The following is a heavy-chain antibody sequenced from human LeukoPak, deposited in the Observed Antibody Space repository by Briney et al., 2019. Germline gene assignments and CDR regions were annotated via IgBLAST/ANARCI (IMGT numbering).Heavy chain of an antibody. J-gene: IGHJ4*02. CDR1: GGSIKSYY. CDR2: IYYGGST. V-gene: IGHV4-59*08. Sequence: SETLSLTCTVSGGSIKSYYWSWIRQPPGKGLGWIGYIYYGGSTNYSPSLKSRVTMSLDTSKNQFSLKLSSVTAADTAVFYCARLDNTYHYFFDFWGQGTLVTVSS. CDR3: ARLDNTYHYFFDF. D-gene: IGHD2/OR15-2a*01.